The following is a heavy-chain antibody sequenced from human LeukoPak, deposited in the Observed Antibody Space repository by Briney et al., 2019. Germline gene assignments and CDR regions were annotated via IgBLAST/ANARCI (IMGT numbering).Heavy chain of an antibody. Sequence: SGTLSLTCIVSGVSISSSGYYWSWIRQHPGKGLEWIGYIYHSGNSYYNPSLKSRVIISVDTSKNQFSLKLNSVTAADTAVYYCARDSSGGYGFIDYWGQGSLVTVSS. D-gene: IGHD5-12*01. CDR3: ARDSSGGYGFIDY. J-gene: IGHJ4*02. CDR2: IYHSGNS. CDR1: GVSISSSGYY. V-gene: IGHV4-31*03.